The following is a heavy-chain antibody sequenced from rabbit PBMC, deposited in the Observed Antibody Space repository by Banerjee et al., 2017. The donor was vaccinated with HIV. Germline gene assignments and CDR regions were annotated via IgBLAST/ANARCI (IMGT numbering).Heavy chain of an antibody. Sequence: QSLEESGGDLVKPGASLTLTCTASGFSFSSNEYMCWVRQAPGKGLEWISCIAGDSSAFTYSATWAKGRFTCSKTSSTTVTLQVTSLTAADTATYFCTRDDGSGHYIDGYFNLWGQGTLVTVS. CDR3: TRDDGSGHYIDGYFNL. D-gene: IGHD1-1*01. V-gene: IGHV1S40*01. J-gene: IGHJ4*01. CDR2: IAGDSSAFT. CDR1: GFSFSSNEY.